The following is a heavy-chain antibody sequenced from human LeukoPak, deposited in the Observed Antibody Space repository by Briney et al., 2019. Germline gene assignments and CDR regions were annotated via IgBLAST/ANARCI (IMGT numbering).Heavy chain of an antibody. CDR1: GFTFTSYG. Sequence: GGSLRLSCAASGFTFTSYGMAWVRQAPGKGLEWASSIGGSGASTYYADPVKGRFTISRDNSKNTMYLQMNSLRADDTAIYYCAKLYGATTNWGQGTLVSVSS. V-gene: IGHV3-23*01. CDR2: IGGSGAST. CDR3: AKLYGATTN. D-gene: IGHD1-26*01. J-gene: IGHJ4*02.